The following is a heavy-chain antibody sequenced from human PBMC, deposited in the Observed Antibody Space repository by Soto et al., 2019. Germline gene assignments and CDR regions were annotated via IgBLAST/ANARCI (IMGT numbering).Heavy chain of an antibody. CDR1: GYTFTGFY. CDR3: ASGGSTVTREFDY. Sequence: QVQLVQSGAEVKKPGASVKVSCKASGYTFTGFYMHWVRQAPGQGLEWVGWINPNSGDTEYAQKFQGWVTMTRDTSISTAYMELSRLKSDDTAVYYCASGGSTVTREFDYWGQGTLVSVS. V-gene: IGHV1-2*04. D-gene: IGHD4-17*01. J-gene: IGHJ4*02. CDR2: INPNSGDT.